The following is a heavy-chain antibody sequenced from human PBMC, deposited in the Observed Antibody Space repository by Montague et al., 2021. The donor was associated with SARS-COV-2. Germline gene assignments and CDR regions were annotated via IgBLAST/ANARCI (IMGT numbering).Heavy chain of an antibody. V-gene: IGHV3-30*04. J-gene: IGHJ6*03. CDR1: GFTFSSYA. CDR2: ISYDGSNK. Sequence: SLRLSCAASGFTFSSYAMHWVRQAPGKGLEWVAVISYDGSNKYYADSVKGRLTISRDNSKNTLYLQMNSLRAEDTAVYYCARDYRYYDFWSGYSKGQNYYYYYYMDVWGKGTTVTVSS. CDR3: ARDYRYYDFWSGYSKGQNYYYYYYMDV. D-gene: IGHD3-3*01.